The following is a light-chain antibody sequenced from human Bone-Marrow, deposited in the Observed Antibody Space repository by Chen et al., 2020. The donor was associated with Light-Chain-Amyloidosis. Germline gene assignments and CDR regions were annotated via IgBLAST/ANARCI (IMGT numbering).Light chain of an antibody. V-gene: IGLV3-21*02. CDR2: DDS. J-gene: IGLJ3*02. Sequence: SYVLTQAPSVSAAPGQTATIICGGNDIGSKSLHWYQQKPGQAPVLVVYDDSDRPSGIPERFAGSNSGNTATLTISRVEAGDEAVYYCQVWDSSSDHRVFGGGTKLTVL. CDR1: DIGSKS. CDR3: QVWDSSSDHRV.